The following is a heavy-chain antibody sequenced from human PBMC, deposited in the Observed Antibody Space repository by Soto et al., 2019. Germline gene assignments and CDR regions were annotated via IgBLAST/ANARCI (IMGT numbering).Heavy chain of an antibody. D-gene: IGHD1-26*01. V-gene: IGHV1-69*01. CDR1: GGTFSSYS. J-gene: IGHJ4*02. CDR2: IIPIFGTA. CDR3: AREGGRHSGGIEH. Sequence: QVQLVQSGAEVKKPGSSVKVSCKASGGTFSSYSINWVRQAPGQGLEWMGEIIPIFGTANYAQKFQGRVTITADESTTTDYLELSSLRSEDTAVYFCAREGGRHSGGIEHWGQGTLLTVSS.